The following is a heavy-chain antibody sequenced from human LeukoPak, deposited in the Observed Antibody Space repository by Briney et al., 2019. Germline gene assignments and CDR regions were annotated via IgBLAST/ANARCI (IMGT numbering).Heavy chain of an antibody. D-gene: IGHD3-3*01. CDR3: AREGAILEWLSVLDY. CDR2: IYYSGST. CDR1: GGSISSSSYY. Sequence: SETLSLTFTVSGGSISSSSYYWGWIRQPPGKGLEWIGYIYYSGSTNYNPSLKSRVTISVDTSKNQFSLKLSSVTAADTAVYYCAREGAILEWLSVLDYWGQGTLVTVSS. J-gene: IGHJ4*02. V-gene: IGHV4-61*05.